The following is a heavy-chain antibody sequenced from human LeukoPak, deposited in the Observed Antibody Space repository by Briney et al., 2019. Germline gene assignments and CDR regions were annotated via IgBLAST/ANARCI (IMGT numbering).Heavy chain of an antibody. D-gene: IGHD6-19*01. V-gene: IGHV1-8*02. J-gene: IGHJ5*02. CDR2: MNPNSGNT. CDR3: ARGRGSGHKENWFDP. Sequence: ASVKVSCKASGYTFTGYYMHWVRQAPGQGLEWMGWMNPNSGNTGYAQKFQGRVTMTRNTSITTAYMELSSLRSEDTAVYYCARGRGSGHKENWFDPWGQGTLVTVSS. CDR1: GYTFTGYY.